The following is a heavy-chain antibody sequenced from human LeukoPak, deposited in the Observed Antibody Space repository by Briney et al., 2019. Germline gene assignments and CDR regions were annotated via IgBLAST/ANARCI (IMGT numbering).Heavy chain of an antibody. CDR1: GGSISSSSYY. Sequence: SETLSLTCTVSGGSISSSSYYWGWIRQPPGKGLEWIGSIYYSGSTYYNPSLKSRVTISVDTSKNQFSLKLSSVTAADTAEYYCAITIVVVTASRESYFDYWGHGTLVTVSS. CDR2: IYYSGST. CDR3: AITIVVVTASRESYFDY. D-gene: IGHD2-21*02. J-gene: IGHJ4*01. V-gene: IGHV4-39*01.